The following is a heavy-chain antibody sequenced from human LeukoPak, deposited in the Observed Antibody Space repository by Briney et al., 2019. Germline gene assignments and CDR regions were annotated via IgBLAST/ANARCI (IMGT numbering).Heavy chain of an antibody. D-gene: IGHD5-12*01. Sequence: GASVKVSCKASGYTFTGYYMHWVRQAPGQGLEWMGWINPNSGGTNYAQKFQGRVTMTRDTSISTAYMGLSRLRSDDTAVYYCASQYSGYDSGFDYWGQGTLVTVSS. V-gene: IGHV1-2*02. CDR3: ASQYSGYDSGFDY. CDR2: INPNSGGT. CDR1: GYTFTGYY. J-gene: IGHJ4*02.